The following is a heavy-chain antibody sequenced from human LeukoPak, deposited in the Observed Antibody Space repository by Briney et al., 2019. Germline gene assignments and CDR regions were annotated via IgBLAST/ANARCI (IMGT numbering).Heavy chain of an antibody. D-gene: IGHD3-22*01. V-gene: IGHV3-20*04. J-gene: IGHJ4*02. Sequence: PGGSLRLSCAASGFTFSSSGMSWVRQAPGKGLEWVSGINWNGGSTGYADSVKGRFTISRDNAKNSLYLQMNSLRAEDTALYYCARRHGGDDSSGYFDYWGQGTLVTVSS. CDR3: ARRHGGDDSSGYFDY. CDR2: INWNGGST. CDR1: GFTFSSSG.